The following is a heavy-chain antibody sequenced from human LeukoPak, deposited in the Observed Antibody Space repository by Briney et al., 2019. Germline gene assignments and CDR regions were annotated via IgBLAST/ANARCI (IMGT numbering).Heavy chain of an antibody. J-gene: IGHJ4*02. V-gene: IGHV3-23*01. CDR1: GFTFSTDA. CDR3: AKDYRPDGLYDIDY. D-gene: IGHD3-9*01. Sequence: PGGSLRLSCAASGFTFSTDAMNWGGEAPGKGVDWGSCIIGNGGRTYYADSVKGRFTISRDNSKNTLYLQMNSLRAEDTAVYYCAKDYRPDGLYDIDYWGQGTQVTVSS. CDR2: IIGNGGRT.